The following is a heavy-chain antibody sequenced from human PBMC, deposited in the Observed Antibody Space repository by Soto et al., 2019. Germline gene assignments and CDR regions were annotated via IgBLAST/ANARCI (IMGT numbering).Heavy chain of an antibody. D-gene: IGHD2-15*01. CDR3: AKDRRKVVVAAPFDY. V-gene: IGHV3-30*18. J-gene: IGHJ4*02. Sequence: QVQLVESGGGVVQPGRSLRLSCAASGFTFSSYGMHWVRQAPGKGLEWVAVISYDGSNKYYADSVKGRFTISRDNYKSTLYLQMNCLRAEDTAVYYCAKDRRKVVVAAPFDYWGQGTLVTVSS. CDR1: GFTFSSYG. CDR2: ISYDGSNK.